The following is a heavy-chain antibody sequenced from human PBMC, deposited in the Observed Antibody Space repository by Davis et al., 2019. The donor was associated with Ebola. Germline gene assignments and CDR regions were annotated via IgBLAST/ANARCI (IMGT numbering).Heavy chain of an antibody. CDR2: VYYVQAL. CDR3: ARGRGDYSSSWFSYYNGQDV. Sequence: PGGSLRLSCTVSGDSISRYYLNWIRQAPGKTLEWIGNVYYVQALYYPSLKCPLTISLDTSKKQHSLRLTSVTPADTAVYYCARGRGDYSSSWFSYYNGQDVWGQGTTVTVSS. CDR1: GDSISRYY. D-gene: IGHD6-13*01. J-gene: IGHJ6*02. V-gene: IGHV4-59*01.